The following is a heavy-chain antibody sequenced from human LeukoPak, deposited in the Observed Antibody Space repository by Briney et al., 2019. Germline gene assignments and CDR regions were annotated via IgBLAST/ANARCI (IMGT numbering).Heavy chain of an antibody. D-gene: IGHD1-26*01. Sequence: GGSLRLSCAASGFTFSSYGMHWVRQAPGKGLQWVAFIRYNGSNKYYTDSVKGRFTISRDNSKNTLFLQMSSLRAEDTAVYYCVKSGTFFLYYFDSWGQGTQLTVSS. J-gene: IGHJ4*02. CDR2: IRYNGSNK. CDR3: VKSGTFFLYYFDS. V-gene: IGHV3-30*02. CDR1: GFTFSSYG.